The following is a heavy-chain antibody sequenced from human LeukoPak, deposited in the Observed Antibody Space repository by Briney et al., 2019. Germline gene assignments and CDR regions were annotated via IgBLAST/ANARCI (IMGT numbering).Heavy chain of an antibody. CDR1: GHTFSNYA. V-gene: IGHV3-23*01. J-gene: IGHJ6*02. Sequence: GGSLILSCAASGHTFSNYAMSWVRQAPGKGLEWVSAISGSGSSTYYTDSVKGRLTISRDNSKNTLYLQMNSLRAEDTAVYYCAKGIYGSGYFYAMDVWGQGTTVTVSS. CDR3: AKGIYGSGYFYAMDV. CDR2: ISGSGSST. D-gene: IGHD3-10*01.